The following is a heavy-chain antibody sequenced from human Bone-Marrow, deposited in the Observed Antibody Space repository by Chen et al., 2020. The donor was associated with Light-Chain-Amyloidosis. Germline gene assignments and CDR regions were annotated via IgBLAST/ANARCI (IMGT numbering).Heavy chain of an antibody. V-gene: IGHV5-51*01. D-gene: IGHD5-12*01. CDR1: GYTFPNYW. CDR3: ARRRDGYNFDY. CDR2: IYPDHTDA. Sequence: EVQLEQSGPEVKKPGESLKISCKGSGYTFPNYWIGWVRQMPGKGLEWMGVIYPDHTDAEYSPSFKGQVTISPHKSIPTAYLQWRGLKASDTAMSYCARRRDGYNFDYWGQGTLVTVSS. J-gene: IGHJ4*02.